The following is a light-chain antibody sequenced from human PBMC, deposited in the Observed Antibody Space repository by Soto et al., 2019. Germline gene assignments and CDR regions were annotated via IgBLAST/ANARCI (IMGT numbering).Light chain of an antibody. J-gene: IGLJ2*01. CDR2: DVS. Sequence: QSVLTQPASVSGSPGQSSTISCTGPSSDVGGYNYVSWYQQHPGKAPKLMIYDVSNRPSGVSNRFSGSKSGNTASLTISGLQAEDEADYYCSSYTSSSTLVFGGGTKLTVL. V-gene: IGLV2-14*01. CDR3: SSYTSSSTLV. CDR1: SSDVGGYNY.